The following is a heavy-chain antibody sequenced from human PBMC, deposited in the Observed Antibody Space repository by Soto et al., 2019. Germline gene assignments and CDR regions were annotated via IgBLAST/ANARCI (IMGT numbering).Heavy chain of an antibody. J-gene: IGHJ5*02. CDR2: ISAYNGNT. CDR1: GYTFTSYG. Sequence: GASVKVSCKASGYTFTSYGISWVRQAPGQGLEWMGWISAYNGNTNYAQKLQGRVTMTTDTSTSTAYMELRSLRSDDTAVYYCARWWIVVVAATPVGWFDPWGQGTLVTVSS. CDR3: ARWWIVVVAATPVGWFDP. D-gene: IGHD2-15*01. V-gene: IGHV1-18*01.